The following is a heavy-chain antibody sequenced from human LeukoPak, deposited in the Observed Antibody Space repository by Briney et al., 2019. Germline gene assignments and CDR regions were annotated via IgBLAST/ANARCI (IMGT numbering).Heavy chain of an antibody. Sequence: PGGSLRLSCAASGFTFSSYWMHWVRQAPGNGLVWVSRINSDGSSTSYADSVKGRFTISRDNAKNTLYLQMNSLRAEDTAVYYCARDRNTRIDYWGQGTLVTVSS. J-gene: IGHJ4*02. CDR1: GFTFSSYW. V-gene: IGHV3-74*01. CDR3: ARDRNTRIDY. D-gene: IGHD2-15*01. CDR2: INSDGSST.